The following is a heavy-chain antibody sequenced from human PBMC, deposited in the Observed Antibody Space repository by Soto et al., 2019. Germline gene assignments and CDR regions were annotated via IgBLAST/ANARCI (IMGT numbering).Heavy chain of an antibody. V-gene: IGHV3-23*01. CDR2: ISGSGGST. J-gene: IGHJ6*02. CDR1: GFTFSGYA. D-gene: IGHD3-22*01. CDR3: ARAGYYDTSGDV. Sequence: XGSLRLSCAASGFTFSGYAMSGVRQAPGKGLEWVSAISGSGGSTYYADSVKGRFTISRDNSKNTLYLQMNSLRAEDTAVYYCARAGYYDTSGDVWGQGTTVTVSS.